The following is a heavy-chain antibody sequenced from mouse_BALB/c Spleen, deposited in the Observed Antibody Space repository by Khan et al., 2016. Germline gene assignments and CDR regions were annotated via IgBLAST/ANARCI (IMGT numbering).Heavy chain of an antibody. CDR3: ARWGYYGDFDY. CDR2: IYPGNGDT. D-gene: IGHD1-1*01. J-gene: IGHJ2*01. Sequence: QVQLQQSGAELVKPGASVKMSCKASGYTFTSYNMHWVKQTPGQGLEWIGAIYPGNGDTSYNQKFKGKATLTADKSSSTAYMQLSSLTSEDSAVXYCARWGYYGDFDYWGQGTTLTVSS. CDR1: GYTFTSYN. V-gene: IGHV1-12*01.